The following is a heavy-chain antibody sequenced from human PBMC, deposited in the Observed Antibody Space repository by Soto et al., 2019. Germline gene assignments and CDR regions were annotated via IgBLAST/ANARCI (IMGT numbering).Heavy chain of an antibody. Sequence: GGSLRLSCAASGFTFSSYSMNWVRQAPGKGLEWVSSISSSSSYIYYADSVKGRFTISRDNAKNSLYLQMNSLRAEDTAVYYCARGRGTIFGTASLQYYYMDVWGKGTTVTVSS. J-gene: IGHJ6*03. CDR1: GFTFSSYS. D-gene: IGHD3-3*01. V-gene: IGHV3-21*01. CDR3: ARGRGTIFGTASLQYYYMDV. CDR2: ISSSSSYI.